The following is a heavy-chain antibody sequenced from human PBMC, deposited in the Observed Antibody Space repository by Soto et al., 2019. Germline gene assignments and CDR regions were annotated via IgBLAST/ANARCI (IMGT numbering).Heavy chain of an antibody. CDR3: ARDSRGVIITGNYYYYYMDV. CDR2: TYYRSKWYN. Sequence: SQTLSLTCAISGDSVSSNSAAWNWIRQSPSRDIEWLGRTYYRSKWYNDYAVSVKSRITINPDTSKNQFSLQLNSVTPVDTAVYYCARDSRGVIITGNYYYYYMDVWGKGTTVTVSS. CDR1: GDSVSSNSAA. J-gene: IGHJ6*03. D-gene: IGHD3-10*01. V-gene: IGHV6-1*01.